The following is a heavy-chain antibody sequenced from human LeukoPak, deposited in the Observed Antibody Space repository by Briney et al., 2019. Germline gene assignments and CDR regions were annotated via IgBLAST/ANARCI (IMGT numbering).Heavy chain of an antibody. CDR3: AKDYSSGWYDY. CDR2: ISGTGDST. Sequence: GGSLRLSCAASGFTFSSFAMNWVRQAPGKRLEWVSTISGTGDSTNYADSVKGRFTISRDNSKNTLPLQLNSLRAEDTAVYYCAKDYSSGWYDYWGQGTLVTVSS. D-gene: IGHD6-19*01. CDR1: GFTFSSFA. V-gene: IGHV3-23*01. J-gene: IGHJ4*02.